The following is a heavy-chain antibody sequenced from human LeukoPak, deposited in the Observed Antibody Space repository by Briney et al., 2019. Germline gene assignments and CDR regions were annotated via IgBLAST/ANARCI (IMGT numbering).Heavy chain of an antibody. CDR2: ISSSGSTI. D-gene: IGHD3-10*01. V-gene: IGHV3-11*04. J-gene: IGHJ4*02. CDR1: GFTFSDYY. CDR3: ASSDYYGSGSYAATSGGSPLPDY. Sequence: GGSLRLSCAASGFTFSDYYMSWIRQAPGKGLEWVSYISSSGSTIYYADSVKGRFTISRDNAKNSLYLQMNSLRAEDTAVYYCASSDYYGSGSYAATSGGSPLPDYWGQGTLVTVSS.